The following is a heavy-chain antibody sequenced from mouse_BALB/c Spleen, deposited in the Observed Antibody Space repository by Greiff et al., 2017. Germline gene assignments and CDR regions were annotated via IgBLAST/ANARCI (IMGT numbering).Heavy chain of an antibody. CDR2: ISSGGSYT. CDR1: GFTFSSYT. Sequence: DVMLVESGGGLVKPGGSLKLSCAASGFTFSSYTMSWVRQTPEKRLEWVATISSGGSYTYYPDSVKGRFTISRDNAKNTLYLQMSSLKSEDTAMYYCTRDFITTATDYAMDYWGQGTSVTVSS. D-gene: IGHD1-2*01. V-gene: IGHV5-6-4*01. J-gene: IGHJ4*01. CDR3: TRDFITTATDYAMDY.